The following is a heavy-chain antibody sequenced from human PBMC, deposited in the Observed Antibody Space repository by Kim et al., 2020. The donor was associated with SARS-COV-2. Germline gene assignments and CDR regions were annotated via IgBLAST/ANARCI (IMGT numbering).Heavy chain of an antibody. CDR3: ARDPITMVRGGGWDYYYYGMDV. CDR1: GYTFTSYA. D-gene: IGHD3-10*01. CDR2: INAGNGNT. Sequence: ASVKVSCKASGYTFTSYAMHWVRQAPGQRLEWMGWINAGNGNTKYSQKFQGRVTITRDTSASTAYMELSSLRSEDTAVYYCARDPITMVRGGGWDYYYYGMDVWGQGTTVTVSS. J-gene: IGHJ6*02. V-gene: IGHV1-3*01.